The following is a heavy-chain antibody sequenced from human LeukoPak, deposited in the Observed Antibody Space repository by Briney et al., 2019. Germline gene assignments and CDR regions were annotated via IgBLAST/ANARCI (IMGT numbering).Heavy chain of an antibody. Sequence: GALRLSCAASGFTFSSYSMNWVRQAPGKGLVRVSRIYTDGSSTNYADSVKGRFTISRDNAKNTLYLQMNSLRAEDTAVYYCARGASNRFDYWGQGTLVTVSS. CDR2: IYTDGSST. CDR1: GFTFSSYS. D-gene: IGHD1-14*01. J-gene: IGHJ4*02. CDR3: ARGASNRFDY. V-gene: IGHV3-74*01.